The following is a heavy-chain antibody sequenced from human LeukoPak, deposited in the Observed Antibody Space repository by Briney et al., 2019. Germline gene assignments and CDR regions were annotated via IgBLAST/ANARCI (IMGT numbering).Heavy chain of an antibody. CDR1: GYTFTSYY. Sequence: ASVKVSCKASGYTFTSYYMHWVRQAPGQGLEWMGIINPSGGSTSYAQKFQGRVTMTRDTSTSTVYTELSSLRSEDTAVYYCAREVDWYRLDYYYYGMDVWGQGTTVTVSS. CDR3: AREVDWYRLDYYYYGMDV. J-gene: IGHJ6*02. D-gene: IGHD3/OR15-3a*01. V-gene: IGHV1-46*01. CDR2: INPSGGST.